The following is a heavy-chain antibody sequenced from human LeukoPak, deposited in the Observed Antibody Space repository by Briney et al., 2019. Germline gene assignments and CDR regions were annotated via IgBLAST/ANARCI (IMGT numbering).Heavy chain of an antibody. CDR2: ICGSGDST. Sequence: GGSLRLSCAGSGFTFSSYAMSWVRQAAGKGLEWVSAICGSGDSTYYADSVKGRFTISRDNSKNTLYLQMHSLRAEDTGVYYCAKAPSIAAAGTFDYWGQGTLVTVSS. D-gene: IGHD6-13*01. J-gene: IGHJ4*02. V-gene: IGHV3-23*01. CDR1: GFTFSSYA. CDR3: AKAPSIAAAGTFDY.